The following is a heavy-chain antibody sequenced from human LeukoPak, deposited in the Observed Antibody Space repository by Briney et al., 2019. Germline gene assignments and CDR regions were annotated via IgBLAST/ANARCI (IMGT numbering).Heavy chain of an antibody. V-gene: IGHV4-31*03. CDR1: GGSISSGGYS. D-gene: IGHD3-3*01. Sequence: SSETLSLTCTVSGGSISSGGYSWSWIRQYPGKGLEWIGYIYYSGSTYYNPSLNSRVTISLDTSKNQFSLKLSSVTAEDTAVYYCTRVSGDFRLNWGQGTLVTVSS. CDR2: IYYSGST. CDR3: TRVSGDFRLN. J-gene: IGHJ4*02.